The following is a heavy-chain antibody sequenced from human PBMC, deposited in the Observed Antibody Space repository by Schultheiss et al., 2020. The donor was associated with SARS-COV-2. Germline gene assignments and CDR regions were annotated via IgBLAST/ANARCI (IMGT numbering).Heavy chain of an antibody. J-gene: IGHJ6*02. CDR3: ATHHPSTARTYAMDV. CDR2: INPNSGGT. Sequence: ASVKVSCKGSGYTFTGYYMHWVRQAPGQGLEWMGWINPNSGGTNYAQKFQGRVIMTEDTATVTAYMELSSLRSEDTAVYYCATHHPSTARTYAMDVWGQGTTVTVSS. CDR1: GYTFTGYY. V-gene: IGHV1-2*02.